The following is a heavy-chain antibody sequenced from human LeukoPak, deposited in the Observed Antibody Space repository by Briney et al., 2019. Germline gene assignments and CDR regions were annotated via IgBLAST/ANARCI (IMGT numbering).Heavy chain of an antibody. D-gene: IGHD3-10*01. Sequence: GGSLRLSCAASGFTFSRYWMSWVRQAPGKGLEWVANIKKDGSEKYYVDSVKGRFTISRDNAKNSLYLQMNRLRDEDTAIYYCARAYGSGTYWFDYWGQGTLVTVSS. V-gene: IGHV3-7*01. CDR3: ARAYGSGTYWFDY. CDR1: GFTFSRYW. J-gene: IGHJ4*02. CDR2: IKKDGSEK.